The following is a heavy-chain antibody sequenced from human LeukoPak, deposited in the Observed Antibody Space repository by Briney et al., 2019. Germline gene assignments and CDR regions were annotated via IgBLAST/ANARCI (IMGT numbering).Heavy chain of an antibody. CDR1: GYTFTSYY. D-gene: IGHD6-6*01. J-gene: IGHJ6*02. Sequence: ASVKVSCKASGYTFTSYYMHWVRQAPGQGLEWMGIINPSGGSTSYAQKFQGRVTMTRDTSTSTVYMELSSLRSEDTAVYYCARSPRSSSVSHLLGYYGMDVWGQGTTATVSS. CDR3: ARSPRSSSVSHLLGYYGMDV. CDR2: INPSGGST. V-gene: IGHV1-46*01.